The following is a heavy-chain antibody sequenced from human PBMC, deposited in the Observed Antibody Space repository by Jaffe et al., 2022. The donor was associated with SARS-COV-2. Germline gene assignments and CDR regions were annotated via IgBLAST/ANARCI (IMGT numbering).Heavy chain of an antibody. J-gene: IGHJ6*02. CDR3: ARSLGYCSSTSCGRENYYYYGMDV. V-gene: IGHV3-30-3*01. CDR2: ISYDGSNK. Sequence: QVQLVESGGGVVQPGRSLRLSCAASGFTFSSYAMHWVRQAPGKGLEWVAVISYDGSNKYYADSVKGRFTISRDNSKNTLYLQMNSLRAEDTAVYYCARSLGYCSSTSCGRENYYYYGMDVWGQGTTVTVSS. CDR1: GFTFSSYA. D-gene: IGHD2-2*01.